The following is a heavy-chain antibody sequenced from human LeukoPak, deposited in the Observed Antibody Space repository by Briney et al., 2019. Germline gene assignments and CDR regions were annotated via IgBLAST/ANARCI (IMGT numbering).Heavy chain of an antibody. CDR1: GFTFSSYS. J-gene: IGHJ4*02. CDR2: ISSSSSYI. D-gene: IGHD6-13*01. CDR3: ARDRIAAAPNYFDY. Sequence: GGSLRLSCAASGFTFSSYSMNWVRQAPGKGLEWVSSISSSSSYIYYADSVKGRFTISRDNAKNSLYLQMNSLRAEDTAVYYCARDRIAAAPNYFDYWGQGTLVTVSS. V-gene: IGHV3-21*01.